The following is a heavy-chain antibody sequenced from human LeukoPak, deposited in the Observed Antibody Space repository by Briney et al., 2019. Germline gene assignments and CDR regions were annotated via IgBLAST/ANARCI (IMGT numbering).Heavy chain of an antibody. Sequence: KAGGSLRLSCAASGFTFSDYYMSWIRQAPGKGLEWVSYISSSGSTIYYADSVKGRFTISRDNAKNSLYLQMNSPRAEDTAVYYCASERGIAAAGSFDYWGQGTLVTVSS. V-gene: IGHV3-11*04. J-gene: IGHJ4*02. CDR1: GFTFSDYY. D-gene: IGHD6-13*01. CDR2: ISSSGSTI. CDR3: ASERGIAAAGSFDY.